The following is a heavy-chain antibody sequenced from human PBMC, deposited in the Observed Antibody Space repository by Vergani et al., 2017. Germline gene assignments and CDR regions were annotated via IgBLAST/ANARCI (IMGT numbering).Heavy chain of an antibody. CDR2: ITPFNGNT. D-gene: IGHD2-15*01. J-gene: IGHJ2*01. Sequence: QMQLVQSGAEVKKTGSSVKVSCKASGYTFTYHYLHWVRQAPGQALEWMGWITPFNGNTNYAQKFQDRVTITRDRSMSTAYMELSSLRSEDTAMYYCARASEYCSGGSCYSYFDLWGRGTLVTVSS. CDR3: ARASEYCSGGSCYSYFDL. V-gene: IGHV1-45*02. CDR1: GYTFTYHY.